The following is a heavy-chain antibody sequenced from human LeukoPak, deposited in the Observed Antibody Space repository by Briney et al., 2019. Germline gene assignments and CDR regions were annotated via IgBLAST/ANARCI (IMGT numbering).Heavy chain of an antibody. CDR1: GGSFSGYY. CDR2: INHSGST. Sequence: SETLSLTCAVYGGSFSGYYWSWIRQPPGKGLEWIGEINHSGSTNYNPSLKSRVTISVDTSKNQFSLKLSSVTAADTAVYYCARGNRAGRYFQHWGQGTLVTVSS. J-gene: IGHJ1*01. V-gene: IGHV4-34*01. CDR3: ARGNRAGRYFQH. D-gene: IGHD6-19*01.